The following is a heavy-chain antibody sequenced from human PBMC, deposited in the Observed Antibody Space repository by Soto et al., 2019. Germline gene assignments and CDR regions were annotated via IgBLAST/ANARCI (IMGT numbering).Heavy chain of an antibody. CDR2: ISSSSSYT. V-gene: IGHV3-11*06. CDR3: ARDRGGAAQPKNYYYYGMDV. Sequence: GGSLRLSCAASGFTFSDYYMSWIRQAPGKGLEWVSYISSSSSYTNYADSVKGRFTISRDNAKNSLYLQMNSLRAEDTAVYYCARDRGGAAQPKNYYYYGMDVWGQGTTVTVSS. J-gene: IGHJ6*02. D-gene: IGHD6-6*01. CDR1: GFTFSDYY.